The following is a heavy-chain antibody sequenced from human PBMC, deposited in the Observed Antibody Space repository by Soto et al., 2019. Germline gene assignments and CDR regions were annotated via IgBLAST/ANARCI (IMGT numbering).Heavy chain of an antibody. J-gene: IGHJ4*02. V-gene: IGHV1-69*01. CDR2: IIPKLGSA. Sequence: QVQLVQSGAEVKEPGSSVKVCCKASGGGNLRDYRTTWVRRAPGQGLEWMGGIIPKLGSANYAQNFQGRVTVTADESTNTVYMELRSLRSDDTAVYYCARGGDAYNFVAVDWGQGTPVTVSS. D-gene: IGHD2-21*01. CDR1: GGGNLRDYR. CDR3: ARGGDAYNFVAVD.